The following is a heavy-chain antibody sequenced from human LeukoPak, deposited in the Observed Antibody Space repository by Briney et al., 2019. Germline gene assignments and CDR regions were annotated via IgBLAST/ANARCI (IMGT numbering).Heavy chain of an antibody. CDR3: AKDFSTSWNEGIFDY. D-gene: IGHD1-1*01. J-gene: IGHJ4*02. CDR2: ISYDGSNK. Sequence: PGGSLRLSCAASGFTFSNYGMHWVRQAPGKGLEWMAVISYDGSNKYYADSVKGRFTISRDNSKNTLYLQMNSLRAEDTAVYYCAKDFSTSWNEGIFDYWGQGTLVTVSS. V-gene: IGHV3-30*18. CDR1: GFTFSNYG.